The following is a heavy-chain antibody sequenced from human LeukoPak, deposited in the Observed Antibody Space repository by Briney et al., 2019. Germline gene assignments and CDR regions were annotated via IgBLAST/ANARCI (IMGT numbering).Heavy chain of an antibody. CDR1: GGTFTTYA. J-gene: IGHJ4*02. CDR2: IIPFLGTA. D-gene: IGHD6-19*01. V-gene: IGHV1-69*04. Sequence: SVKVSCKTSGGTFTTYAISWVRQAPGQGLEWMGRIIPFLGTANYAQKFQGRVTITADKSTSTAYMELSSLKSEDTAVYYCARDLMGSGWYDYWGQGTLVTVSS. CDR3: ARDLMGSGWYDY.